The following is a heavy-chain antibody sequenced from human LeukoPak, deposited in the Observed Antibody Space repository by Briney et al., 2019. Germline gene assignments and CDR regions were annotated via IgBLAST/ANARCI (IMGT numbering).Heavy chain of an antibody. CDR1: GFTFSSYG. CDR2: IRYDGSNK. V-gene: IGHV3-30*02. Sequence: GGSLRLSCAASGFTFSSYGVHWVRQAPGKGLEWVAFIRYDGSNKYYADSVKGRFTISRDNSKNTLYLQMNSLRAEDTAVYYCANFAVGCAQCAFDIWGQGTMVTVSS. D-gene: IGHD6-19*01. CDR3: ANFAVGCAQCAFDI. J-gene: IGHJ3*02.